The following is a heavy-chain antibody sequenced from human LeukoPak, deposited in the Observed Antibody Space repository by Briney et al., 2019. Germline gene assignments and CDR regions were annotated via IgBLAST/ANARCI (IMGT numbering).Heavy chain of an antibody. CDR2: MIYSGYT. J-gene: IGHJ5*02. CDR1: GGSISSGGYY. CDR3: ARDAKYVWGNYRWFDP. D-gene: IGHD3-16*02. V-gene: IGHV4-31*03. Sequence: SQTLSLTCTVSGGSISSGGYYWSWIRQHPGKGLEWIGYMIYSGYTHYNPSLKSRVTISVDTSNNQFFLKLSSVTAADTAVYYCARDAKYVWGNYRWFDPWGQGILVTVSS.